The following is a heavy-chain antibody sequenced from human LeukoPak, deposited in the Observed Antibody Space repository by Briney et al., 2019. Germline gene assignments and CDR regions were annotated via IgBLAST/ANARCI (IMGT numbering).Heavy chain of an antibody. CDR2: ISWNSGSI. V-gene: IGHV3-9*01. Sequence: GGSLRLSCAASGFTFDDYAMHWVRQAPGKGLEWVSGISWNSGSIGYADSVKGRFTISRDNAKNSLYLQMNSLRAEDTAVYYCAREIEYSSSPTIDYWGQGTLVTVSS. CDR1: GFTFDDYA. D-gene: IGHD6-6*01. CDR3: AREIEYSSSPTIDY. J-gene: IGHJ4*02.